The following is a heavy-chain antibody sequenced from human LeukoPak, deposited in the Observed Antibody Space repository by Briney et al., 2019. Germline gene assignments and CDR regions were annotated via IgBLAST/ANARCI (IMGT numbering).Heavy chain of an antibody. Sequence: GESLKISCKGSGYRLTSYWIGWVRQMPGKGLECMGLIYPGDSDIRYSPSFQGQVTISADKSVSTSFLQWSSLKASDTAMYYCATGYSGGRGAFDIWGQGTMVTVSS. CDR3: ATGYSGGRGAFDI. CDR1: GYRLTSYW. J-gene: IGHJ3*02. D-gene: IGHD6-19*01. CDR2: IYPGDSDI. V-gene: IGHV5-51*01.